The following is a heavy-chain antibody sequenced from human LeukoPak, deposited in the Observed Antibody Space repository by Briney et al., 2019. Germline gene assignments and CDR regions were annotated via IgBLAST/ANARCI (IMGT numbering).Heavy chain of an antibody. CDR2: INTNTGNP. CDR3: ASSRRGSYLEYFQH. Sequence: GASVKVSCKASGYTFTSYAMNWVRQAPGQGLEWMGWINTNTGNPTYAQGFTGRFVFSLDTSVSTAYLQISSLKAEDTAVYYCASSRRGSYLEYFQHWGQGTLVTVSS. V-gene: IGHV7-4-1*02. CDR1: GYTFTSYA. D-gene: IGHD1-26*01. J-gene: IGHJ1*01.